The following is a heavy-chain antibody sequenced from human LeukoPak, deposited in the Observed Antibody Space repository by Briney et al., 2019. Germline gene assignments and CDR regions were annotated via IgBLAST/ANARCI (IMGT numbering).Heavy chain of an antibody. J-gene: IGHJ4*02. Sequence: ASVKVSCKASGYTFTTYAMYWVRQAPGQGLEWMGWINTNTGNPTYAQGFTGRFVFSLDTSVSTAYLQISSLKAEDTAVYYCARGDYGGNERANDQWGQGTLVTVSS. CDR3: ARGDYGGNERANDQ. CDR1: GYTFTTYA. CDR2: INTNTGNP. D-gene: IGHD4-23*01. V-gene: IGHV7-4-1*02.